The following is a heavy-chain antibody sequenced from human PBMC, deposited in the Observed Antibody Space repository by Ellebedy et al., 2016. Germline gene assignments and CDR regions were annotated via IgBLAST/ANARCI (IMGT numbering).Heavy chain of an antibody. Sequence: ASVKVSCKASGYTFTSNYIHWVRQAPGQGLEWMGIINPSGGSTSYAQNLLGRVTFTRDTSASTAYMELSSLRSEDTAVYYCAARYCGGGICFSFFSSWGQGTLVTVSS. CDR3: AARYCGGGICFSFFSS. CDR2: INPSGGST. D-gene: IGHD2-15*01. CDR1: GYTFTSNY. J-gene: IGHJ5*02. V-gene: IGHV1-46*04.